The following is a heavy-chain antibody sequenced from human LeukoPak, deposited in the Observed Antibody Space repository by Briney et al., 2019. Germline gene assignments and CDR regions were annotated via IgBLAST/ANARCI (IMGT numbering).Heavy chain of an antibody. V-gene: IGHV3-21*01. J-gene: IGHJ4*02. Sequence: GGSLRLSCAASGFTINVYSMNWVRQAPGKGLEWVSSISSNSKYIYYADSMRGRFTVSRDNAKNSLFLQLNSLRAEDTAVYYCARDSSDFDYWGQGTLVTVSS. D-gene: IGHD3-22*01. CDR3: ARDSSDFDY. CDR1: GFTINVYS. CDR2: ISSNSKYI.